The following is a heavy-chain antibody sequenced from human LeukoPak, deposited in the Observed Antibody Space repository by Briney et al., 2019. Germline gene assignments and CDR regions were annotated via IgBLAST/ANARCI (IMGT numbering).Heavy chain of an antibody. J-gene: IGHJ6*02. V-gene: IGHV3-7*01. Sequence: GGSLRLSCAASGFTFSSYWMSWVRQAPGKGLEWVANIKQDGSEKYYVDSVKGRFTISRDNAKNSLYLQMNSLRAEDTAVYYCARDYSESSSWYYYYYYGVDVWGQGTTVTVSS. CDR2: IKQDGSEK. CDR3: ARDYSESSSWYYYYYYGVDV. CDR1: GFTFSSYW. D-gene: IGHD6-13*01.